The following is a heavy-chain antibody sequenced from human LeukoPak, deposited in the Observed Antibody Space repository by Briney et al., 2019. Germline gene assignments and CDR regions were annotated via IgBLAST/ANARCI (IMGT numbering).Heavy chain of an antibody. CDR3: ARRDYGKGVYDH. CDR2: IHSGGDT. CDR1: GFSVRTNF. Sequence: GGSLRLSCVTSGFSVRTNFMSWVRQAPGKGLEWVSVIHSGGDTYYADSVKGRFTISRDNSENTVYLQMSSLRAEDTAVYYCARRDYGKGVYDHWGQGTLVTVSS. V-gene: IGHV3-66*01. D-gene: IGHD3-10*01. J-gene: IGHJ4*02.